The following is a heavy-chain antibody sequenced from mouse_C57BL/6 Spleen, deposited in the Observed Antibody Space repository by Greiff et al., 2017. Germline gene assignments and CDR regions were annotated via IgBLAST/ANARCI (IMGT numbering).Heavy chain of an antibody. CDR3: ARHDYDGGAWFAY. D-gene: IGHD2-4*01. V-gene: IGHV1-61*01. J-gene: IGHJ3*01. CDR1: GYTFTSYW. CDR2: IYPSDSET. Sequence: QVQLQQPGAELVRPGSSVKLSCKASGYTFTSYWMEWVKQRPGQGLEWIGNIYPSDSETHYNQKFKDKATLTVDKSSSTAYMQLSSLTSESSAVXYCARHDYDGGAWFAYWGQGTLVTVSA.